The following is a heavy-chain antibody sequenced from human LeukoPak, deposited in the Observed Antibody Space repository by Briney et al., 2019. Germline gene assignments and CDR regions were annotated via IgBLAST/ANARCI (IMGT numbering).Heavy chain of an antibody. V-gene: IGHV3-33*06. J-gene: IGHJ4*02. Sequence: GGSLRLSCAASGFTFSSYGMHWVRQAPGKGLEWVAVIWYDGSNKYYADSVKGRFTISRDNSKNTLYLQMNSLRAEDTAVYYCAKGAWYSSGWFNYWGQGTLVTVSS. D-gene: IGHD6-19*01. CDR3: AKGAWYSSGWFNY. CDR2: IWYDGSNK. CDR1: GFTFSSYG.